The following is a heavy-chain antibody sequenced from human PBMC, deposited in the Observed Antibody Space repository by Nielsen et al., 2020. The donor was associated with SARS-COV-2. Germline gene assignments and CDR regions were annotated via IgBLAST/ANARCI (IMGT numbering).Heavy chain of an antibody. V-gene: IGHV3-11*04. J-gene: IGHJ4*02. Sequence: GGSLRLSCAASGFIFSDYYVTWIRQVPGKGLEWVSDISSSGSITHYADSVKDRFTISRDNAENSLYLQMNSLRAEDTALYYCATKQYYYDSRSFSIDYWGQGTLVTVSS. CDR2: ISSSGSIT. D-gene: IGHD3-10*01. CDR3: ATKQYYYDSRSFSIDY. CDR1: GFIFSDYY.